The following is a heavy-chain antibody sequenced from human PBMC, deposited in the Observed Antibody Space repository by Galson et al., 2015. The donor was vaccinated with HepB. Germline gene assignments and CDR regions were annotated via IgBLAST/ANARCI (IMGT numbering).Heavy chain of an antibody. CDR3: ARGGGLYCSSTSCHNFDY. CDR1: GYTFTSYA. D-gene: IGHD2-2*02. CDR2: INAGNGNT. Sequence: SVKVSCKASGYTFTSYAMHWVRQAPGQRLEWLGGINAGNGNTKYSQTFKGRVTITRDTSASTAYMELSSLRSEDTAVYYCARGGGLYCSSTSCHNFDYWGQGTLVTVSS. J-gene: IGHJ4*02. V-gene: IGHV1-3*01.